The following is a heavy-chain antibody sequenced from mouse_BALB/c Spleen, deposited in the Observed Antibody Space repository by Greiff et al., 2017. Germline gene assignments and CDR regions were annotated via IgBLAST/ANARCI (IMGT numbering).Heavy chain of an antibody. D-gene: IGHD2-5*01. Sequence: VQLQQSGAELARPGASVKLSCKASGYTFTSYWMQWVKQRPGQGLEWIGAIYPGDGDTRYTQKFKGKATLTADKSSSTAYMQLSSLASEDSAVYYCASATYSNYYAMDYWGQGTSVTVSS. CDR2: IYPGDGDT. J-gene: IGHJ4*01. CDR3: ASATYSNYYAMDY. CDR1: GYTFTSYW. V-gene: IGHV1-87*01.